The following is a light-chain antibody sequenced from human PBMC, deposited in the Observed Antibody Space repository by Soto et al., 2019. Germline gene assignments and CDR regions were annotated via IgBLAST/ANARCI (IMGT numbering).Light chain of an antibody. J-gene: IGKJ4*01. CDR2: GAS. CDR1: QSVSSSY. V-gene: IGKV3-20*01. CDR3: QQYGSSPPNT. Sequence: ELVLTQSPGTLSLSPGERATLSCRASQSVSSSYLAWYQQKPGQAPRLLIYGASSRATGIPDRFSGSGSGTDFTLTISRLEPEDFAVYYCQQYGSSPPNTFGGGTKV.